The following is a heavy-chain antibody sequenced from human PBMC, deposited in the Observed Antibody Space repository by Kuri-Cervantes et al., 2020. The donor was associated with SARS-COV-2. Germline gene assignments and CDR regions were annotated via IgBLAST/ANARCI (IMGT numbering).Heavy chain of an antibody. V-gene: IGHV3-30-3*01. CDR3: ARGDAFDI. Sequence: GESLKISCAASGFTFSNAWMSWVRQAPGKGLEWVAVISYDGSNKYYADSVKGRFTISRDNSKNTLYLQMNSLRAEDTAVYYCARGDAFDIWGQGTMVTVSS. J-gene: IGHJ3*02. CDR1: GFTFSNAW. CDR2: ISYDGSNK.